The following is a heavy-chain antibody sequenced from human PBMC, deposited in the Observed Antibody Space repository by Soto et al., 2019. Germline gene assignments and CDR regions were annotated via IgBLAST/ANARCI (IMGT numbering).Heavy chain of an antibody. J-gene: IGHJ6*02. Sequence: GGSLRLSCAASGFTFSSYAMHWVRQAPGKGLEWVAVISYDGSNKYYADSVKGRFTISRDNSKNTLYLQMNSLRAEDTAVYYCARDRARGSSSWLCYYYYGMDVWGQGTTVTVSS. CDR2: ISYDGSNK. CDR1: GFTFSSYA. V-gene: IGHV3-30-3*01. CDR3: ARDRARGSSSWLCYYYYGMDV. D-gene: IGHD6-13*01.